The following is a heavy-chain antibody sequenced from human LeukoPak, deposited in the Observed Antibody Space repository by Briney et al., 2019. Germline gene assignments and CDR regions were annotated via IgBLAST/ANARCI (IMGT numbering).Heavy chain of an antibody. CDR2: ISPYNGNT. D-gene: IGHD4-17*01. V-gene: IGHV1-18*01. CDR3: ATEGGWQPTDYGDSVY. CDR1: GYTFTNYG. J-gene: IGHJ4*02. Sequence: ASVKVSCKASGYTFTNYGITWVRQAPGQGLEWMGWISPYNGNTNYAQKFHGRVTLTTDTSTSTAYIDLRSLRSDDTAVYYCATEGGWQPTDYGDSVYWGQGTLVTVSS.